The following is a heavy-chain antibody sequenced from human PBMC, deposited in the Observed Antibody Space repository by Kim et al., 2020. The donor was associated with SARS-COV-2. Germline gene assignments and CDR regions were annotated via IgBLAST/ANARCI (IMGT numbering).Heavy chain of an antibody. V-gene: IGHV3-30-3*01. CDR3: AREQASAAATFDY. Sequence: GGSLRLSCAASGFTFSSYAMHWVRQAPGKGLEWVAFISYDGSNKYYADSVKGRFTISRDNSKNTLYLQMNSLRAEDTAVYYCAREQASAAATFDYWGQGTLVTVSS. J-gene: IGHJ4*02. CDR1: GFTFSSYA. D-gene: IGHD6-13*01. CDR2: ISYDGSNK.